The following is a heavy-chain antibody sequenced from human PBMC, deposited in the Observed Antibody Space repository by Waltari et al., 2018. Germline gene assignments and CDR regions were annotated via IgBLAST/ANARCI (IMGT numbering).Heavy chain of an antibody. J-gene: IGHJ4*02. CDR1: GFTISRFW. Sequence: ASGFTISRFWMTWIRQAPGQGLQWVAHIGPDGSDKYYVDSVKGRFTISRDNAENSLLLQMSSLRVEDTALYYCVGWNDPINSWGQGTLVAVSS. D-gene: IGHD1-1*01. V-gene: IGHV3-7*01. CDR3: VGWNDPINS. CDR2: IGPDGSDK.